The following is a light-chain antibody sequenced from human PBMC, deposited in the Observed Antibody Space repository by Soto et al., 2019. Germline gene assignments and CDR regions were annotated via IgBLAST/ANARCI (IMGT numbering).Light chain of an antibody. CDR1: SGHRTYI. CDR3: ETWDSNTWV. J-gene: IGLJ3*02. V-gene: IGLV4-60*03. CDR2: VESSGSY. Sequence: QLVLTQSSSASASLGSSVKLTCTLSSGHRTYIIAWHQQQPGKAPRYLMKVESSGSYNKGSGVPDRFSGSSSGADRYLTISSLQSEDEADYYCETWDSNTWVFGGGTKLTVL.